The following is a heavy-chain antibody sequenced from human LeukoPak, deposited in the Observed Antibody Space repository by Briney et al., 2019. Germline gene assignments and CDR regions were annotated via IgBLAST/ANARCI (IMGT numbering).Heavy chain of an antibody. D-gene: IGHD1-26*01. Sequence: GGSLRLSCAASGFTFSSYSMNWVRQAPGKGLEWVSYISSSSSTIYYADSVKGRFTISRDNAKNSLYLQMNSLRAEDTAVYYCAREIIVGATWDLFDYWGQGTLVTVSS. CDR2: ISSSSSTI. V-gene: IGHV3-48*01. CDR1: GFTFSSYS. CDR3: AREIIVGATWDLFDY. J-gene: IGHJ4*02.